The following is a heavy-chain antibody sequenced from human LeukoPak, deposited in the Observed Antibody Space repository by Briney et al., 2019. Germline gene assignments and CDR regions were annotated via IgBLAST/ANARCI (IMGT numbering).Heavy chain of an antibody. CDR3: ASIAARRGNWFDP. D-gene: IGHD6-6*01. V-gene: IGHV3-21*01. J-gene: IGHJ5*02. Sequence: GGSLRLSRAASGFTFSSYSMNWVRQAPGKGLEWVSSISSSSSYIYYADSVKGRFTISRDNAKNSLYLQMNSLRAEDTAVYYCASIAARRGNWFDPWGQGTLVTVSS. CDR1: GFTFSSYS. CDR2: ISSSSSYI.